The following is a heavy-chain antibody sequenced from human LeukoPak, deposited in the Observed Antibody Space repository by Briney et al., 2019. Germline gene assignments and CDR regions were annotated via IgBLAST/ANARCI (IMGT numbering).Heavy chain of an antibody. V-gene: IGHV3-7*01. D-gene: IGHD6-6*01. CDR2: IKQDGSEK. CDR1: GFTFSSYW. Sequence: GGSLRLSCAASGFTFSSYWMSWVRQAPGKGLEWVANIKQDGSEKYYVDSVKGRFTISRDNAKNSLYLQMNSLRAEDTAVYYCAKGMYSSSSDYFDYWGQGTLVTVSS. CDR3: AKGMYSSSSDYFDY. J-gene: IGHJ4*02.